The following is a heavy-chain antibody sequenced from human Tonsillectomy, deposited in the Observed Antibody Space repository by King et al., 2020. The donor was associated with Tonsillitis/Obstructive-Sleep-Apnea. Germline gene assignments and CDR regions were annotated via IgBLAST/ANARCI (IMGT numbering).Heavy chain of an antibody. CDR2: IKQDGSEK. CDR3: ASTRYCSGGSCPTEIDY. Sequence: QLVQSGGGLVQPGGSLRLSCAASGFTFSSYWMSWVRQAPGKGLEWVANIKQDGSEKYYVDCVKGRFTHSRDNAKNSLYLQMNSLRAEDTAVYYCASTRYCSGGSCPTEIDYWGQGTLVTVSS. V-gene: IGHV3-7*02. CDR1: GFTFSSYW. D-gene: IGHD2-15*01. J-gene: IGHJ4*02.